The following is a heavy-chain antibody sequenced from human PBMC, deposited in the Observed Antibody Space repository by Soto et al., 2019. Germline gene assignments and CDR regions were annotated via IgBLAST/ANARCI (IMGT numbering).Heavy chain of an antibody. D-gene: IGHD3-3*01. V-gene: IGHV3-23*01. Sequence: EVQLLESGGGLGQPGGSLRLSCAASGFIFSSYAMTWVRQAPGKGLEWVSAMSGSGGDTYYADSVKGRFTISRDNSKNTVYLQMNSLRAEDTAIYYCARVQYYDFWSGYRGWFDPWGQGTVVTVSS. CDR1: GFIFSSYA. J-gene: IGHJ5*02. CDR2: MSGSGGDT. CDR3: ARVQYYDFWSGYRGWFDP.